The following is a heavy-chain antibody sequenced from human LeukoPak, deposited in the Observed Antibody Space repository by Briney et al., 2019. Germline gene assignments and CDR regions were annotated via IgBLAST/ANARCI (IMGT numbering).Heavy chain of an antibody. D-gene: IGHD1-26*01. J-gene: IGHJ4*02. CDR3: ARVLVGATEGFDY. CDR2: IYYSGST. CDR1: GGSVSSGSYY. V-gene: IGHV4-61*01. Sequence: SETLSLTCTVSGGSVSSGSYYWSWIRQPPGKGLEWIGYIYYSGSTNYNPSLKSRVTISVDTSKNRFSLKLSSVTAADTAVYYCARVLVGATEGFDYWGQGTLVTASS.